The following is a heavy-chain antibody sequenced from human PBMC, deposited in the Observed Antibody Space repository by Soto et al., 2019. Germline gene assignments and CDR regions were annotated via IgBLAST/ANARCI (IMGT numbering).Heavy chain of an antibody. CDR1: GFTFSDYY. D-gene: IGHD3-22*01. V-gene: IGHV3-11*01. CDR2: ISSSGDII. CDR3: ARDLGYYASDGYFDY. J-gene: IGHJ4*02. Sequence: GGSLRLSCAGSGFTFSDYYMSWIRQAPGKGLEWVSYISSSGDIIYYADSVKGRSTISRDNAKNSLYLQMNSLRAEDTAVYYCARDLGYYASDGYFDYWGQGTLVTVSS.